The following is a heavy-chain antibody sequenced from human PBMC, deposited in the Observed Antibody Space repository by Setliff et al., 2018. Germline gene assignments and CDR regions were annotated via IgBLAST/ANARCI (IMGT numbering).Heavy chain of an antibody. Sequence: SETLSLTCTVYGGSFSDYYWGWIRQPPGKGLEWIAEINHSGSTNYNPSLKSRASLSVDTSEKQLSLTLNSVTVADTAVYYCARAQVVFAISAPAWYFEIWGRGTQVTVSS. CDR3: ARAQVVFAISAPAWYFEI. D-gene: IGHD2-21*01. V-gene: IGHV4-34*01. CDR2: INHSGST. J-gene: IGHJ2*01. CDR1: GGSFSDYY.